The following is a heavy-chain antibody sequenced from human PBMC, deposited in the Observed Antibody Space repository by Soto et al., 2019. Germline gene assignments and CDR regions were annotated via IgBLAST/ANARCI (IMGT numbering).Heavy chain of an antibody. J-gene: IGHJ4*02. Sequence: AGSLRLSCAXSGFTFSPYTMHWVRQTPGKGLEWVAVISYDGNDKYYADSVRGRFTISRDNSKSTLYLLMSSLRAEDTSLYYCARGGGFCGADCYKGGIDYWGQGTLVTVSS. CDR2: ISYDGNDK. D-gene: IGHD2-21*02. V-gene: IGHV3-30-3*01. CDR1: GFTFSPYT. CDR3: ARGGGFCGADCYKGGIDY.